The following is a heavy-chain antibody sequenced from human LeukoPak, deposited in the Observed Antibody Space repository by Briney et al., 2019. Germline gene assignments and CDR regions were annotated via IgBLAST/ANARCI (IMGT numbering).Heavy chain of an antibody. CDR1: GCSLSSYF. D-gene: IGHD3-16*01. CDR3: ARDGGRYGIAS. CDR2: IYYSGST. J-gene: IGHJ4*02. Sequence: SETLSLTCTVSGCSLSSYFWNWIRQPPGKGLEWIGYIYYSGSTNYNPSLKSRVTISVDTSKNQFSLKLSSVAAADTAVYSCARDGGRYGIASWGQGTLVTVSS. V-gene: IGHV4-59*01.